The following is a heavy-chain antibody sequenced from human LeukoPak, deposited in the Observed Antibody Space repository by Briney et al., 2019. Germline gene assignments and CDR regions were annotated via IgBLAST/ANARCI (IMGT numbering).Heavy chain of an antibody. V-gene: IGHV1-8*01. J-gene: IGHJ3*02. Sequence: ASVKVSCKASGYTFTSYDINWVRQATGQGLEWMGWMNPNSGNTGYAQKFQGRVTITRNTSISTAYMELSSLRSEDTAVYYCARGRGEYYDILTGYYIRVAFDIWGQGTMVTVSS. D-gene: IGHD3-9*01. CDR3: ARGRGEYYDILTGYYIRVAFDI. CDR1: GYTFTSYD. CDR2: MNPNSGNT.